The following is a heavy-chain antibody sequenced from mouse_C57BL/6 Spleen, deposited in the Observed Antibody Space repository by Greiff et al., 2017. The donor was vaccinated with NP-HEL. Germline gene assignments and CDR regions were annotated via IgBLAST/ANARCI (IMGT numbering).Heavy chain of an antibody. CDR2: ISSGSSTI. J-gene: IGHJ1*03. D-gene: IGHD1-1*01. CDR3: AREITTVVARYFDV. Sequence: ESGGGLVKPGGSLKLSCAASGFTFSDYGMHWVRQAPEKGLEWVAYISSGSSTIYYADTVKGRFTISRDNAKNTLFLQMTSLRSEDTAMYYCAREITTVVARYFDVWGTGTTVTVSS. V-gene: IGHV5-17*01. CDR1: GFTFSDYG.